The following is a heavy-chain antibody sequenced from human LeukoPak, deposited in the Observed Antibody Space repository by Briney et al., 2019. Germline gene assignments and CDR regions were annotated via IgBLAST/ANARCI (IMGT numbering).Heavy chain of an antibody. V-gene: IGHV3-20*04. CDR3: AKAGKQQLYFDY. CDR2: INWNGVSK. D-gene: IGHD6-13*01. Sequence: RPGGSLRLSCAASGFTFDDYAMHWVRQAPGKGLEWVSGINWNGVSKGYADSVKGRFTISRDNAKNSLYLQMNSLRAEDTALYYCAKAGKQQLYFDYWGQGTLVTVSS. CDR1: GFTFDDYA. J-gene: IGHJ4*02.